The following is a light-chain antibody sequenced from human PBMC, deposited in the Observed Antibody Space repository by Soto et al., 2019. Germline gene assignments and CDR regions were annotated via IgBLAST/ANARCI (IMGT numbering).Light chain of an antibody. J-gene: IGKJ4*01. Sequence: EIVMTQSPATLSVSPGERVTLSCRASQSVSSNLAWYQQKPGQAPRLLIYGASTRATGIPARFSGSGSETEFTLTISSLLSEDFAVYYCQQYNNWPPLTFGGGTKVEIK. CDR1: QSVSSN. V-gene: IGKV3-15*01. CDR3: QQYNNWPPLT. CDR2: GAS.